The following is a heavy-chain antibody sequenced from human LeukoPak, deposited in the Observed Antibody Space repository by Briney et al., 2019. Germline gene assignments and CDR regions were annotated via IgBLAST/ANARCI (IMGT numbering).Heavy chain of an antibody. Sequence: ASVKVSCKASGYTFTSYGISWVRQAPGQGLEWMGWISAYNGNTNYAQKLQGRVTMTTDTSTSTAYMELRSLRSDDTAVYYCARDALLRYYYDSSGYYHFDYWGQGTPVTVSS. D-gene: IGHD3-22*01. CDR3: ARDALLRYYYDSSGYYHFDY. J-gene: IGHJ4*02. CDR2: ISAYNGNT. CDR1: GYTFTSYG. V-gene: IGHV1-18*01.